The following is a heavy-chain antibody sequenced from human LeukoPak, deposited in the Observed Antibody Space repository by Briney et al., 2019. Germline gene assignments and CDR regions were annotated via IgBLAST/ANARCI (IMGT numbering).Heavy chain of an antibody. J-gene: IGHJ4*02. CDR2: IIPIFGTA. CDR3: ARSYYDFWSGYYY. Sequence: EASVKVSCKASGGTFSSYAISWVRQAPGQGLEWMGGIIPIFGTANYAQKFQGRVAITTDESTSTAYMELSSLRSEDTTVYYCARSYYDFWSGYYYWGQGTLVTVSS. D-gene: IGHD3-3*01. V-gene: IGHV1-69*05. CDR1: GGTFSSYA.